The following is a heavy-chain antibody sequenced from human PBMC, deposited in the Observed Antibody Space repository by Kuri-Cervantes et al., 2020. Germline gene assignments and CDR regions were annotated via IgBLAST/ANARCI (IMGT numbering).Heavy chain of an antibody. V-gene: IGHV3-7*01. CDR2: IKQDGSEK. CDR1: GFTFSSYG. D-gene: IGHD3-3*01. CDR3: ARFWSGYYF. Sequence: GESLKISCAASGFTFSSYGMHWVRQAPGKGLEWVANIKQDGSEKYYADSVKGRFTISRDNAKNALFLQMNSLRAEDTAVYYCARFWSGYYFWGQGTLVTVSS. J-gene: IGHJ4*02.